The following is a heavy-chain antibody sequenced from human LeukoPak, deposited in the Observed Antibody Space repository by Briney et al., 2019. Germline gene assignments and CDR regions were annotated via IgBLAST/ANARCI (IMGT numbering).Heavy chain of an antibody. Sequence: GSSVTVSFKASGYTFTGYYMHWVRQAPGQGLEWMGRINPNSGGTNYVQKFQGRVTMTSDTSISTAYMQLRSLRSDYTAVYYCAGGLCGYHLYWGQGTLVTVSS. V-gene: IGHV1-2*06. CDR3: AGGLCGYHLY. J-gene: IGHJ4*02. CDR1: GYTFTGYY. D-gene: IGHD5-18*01. CDR2: INPNSGGT.